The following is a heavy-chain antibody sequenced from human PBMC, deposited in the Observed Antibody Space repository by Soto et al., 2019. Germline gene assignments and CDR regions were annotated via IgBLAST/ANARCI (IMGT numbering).Heavy chain of an antibody. Sequence: QVQLVESGGGVVQPGRSLRLSCAASGFTFSSYAMHWVRQAPGKGLEWVAVISYDGSNKYYADSVKGRFTISRDNSKNTLYLQMNSLRAEDTAVYYCARDRITIFGVVTPLGWFDPWGQGTLVTVSS. CDR3: ARDRITIFGVVTPLGWFDP. CDR1: GFTFSSYA. CDR2: ISYDGSNK. D-gene: IGHD3-3*01. J-gene: IGHJ5*02. V-gene: IGHV3-30-3*01.